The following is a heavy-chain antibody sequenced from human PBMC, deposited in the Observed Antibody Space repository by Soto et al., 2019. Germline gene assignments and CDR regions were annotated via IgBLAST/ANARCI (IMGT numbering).Heavy chain of an antibody. CDR2: IYYSGST. CDR3: ARTDDYELADY. V-gene: IGHV4-30-4*01. CDR1: GGSISSGDYY. J-gene: IGHJ4*02. D-gene: IGHD4-17*01. Sequence: SETLSLTCTVSGGSISSGDYYWSWIRQPPGKGLEWIGYIYYSGSTYYNPSLKSRVTISVDTSKNQFSLKLSSVTAADTAVYYCARTDDYELADYWGQGTLVTVSS.